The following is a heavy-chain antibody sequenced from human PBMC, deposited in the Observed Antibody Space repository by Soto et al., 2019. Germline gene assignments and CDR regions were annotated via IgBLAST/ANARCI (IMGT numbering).Heavy chain of an antibody. J-gene: IGHJ6*02. D-gene: IGHD3-10*01. V-gene: IGHV5-51*01. CDR2: IYPGDSDT. CDR3: ARHRATVWFGDPDV. CDR1: GYSFTSYW. Sequence: GQSLKIAWKGSGYSFTSYWIGWVRQMPGKGLEWMGIIYPGDSDTRYSPSFQGQVTISADKSISTAYLQWSSLKASDTAMYYCARHRATVWFGDPDVWGQGTTVTVSS.